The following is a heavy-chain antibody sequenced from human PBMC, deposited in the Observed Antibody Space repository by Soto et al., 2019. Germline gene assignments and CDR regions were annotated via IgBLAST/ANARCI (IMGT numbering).Heavy chain of an antibody. CDR3: ARTPPDYDISTGSPTHAFDI. CDR1: GGTFSSYT. Sequence: QVQLVQSGAEVKKPGSSVKVSCKASGGTFSSYTISWVRQAPGQGLEWMGRIIPILGIANYAQKFQGRVTITADKSTSTAYMELSSLRSKDTAVYYCARTPPDYDISTGSPTHAFDIWGQGTMVTVSS. J-gene: IGHJ3*02. D-gene: IGHD3-9*01. CDR2: IIPILGIA. V-gene: IGHV1-69*02.